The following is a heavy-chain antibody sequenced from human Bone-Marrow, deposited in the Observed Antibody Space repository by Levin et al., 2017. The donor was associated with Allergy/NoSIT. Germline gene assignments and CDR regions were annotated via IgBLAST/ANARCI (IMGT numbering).Heavy chain of an antibody. Sequence: LSLTCTVSGGSIGDGGYYWGWLRQHPGKGLEWIGHIYYSGRTYYNPSLKSRVIISVDTSKNQFSLKLSSVTAADTAVYYCARDYFDYGLDAFDIWGQGTTVTVSS. CDR3: ARDYFDYGLDAFDI. V-gene: IGHV4-31*03. CDR1: GGSIGDGGYY. J-gene: IGHJ3*02. D-gene: IGHD4-17*01. CDR2: IYYSGRT.